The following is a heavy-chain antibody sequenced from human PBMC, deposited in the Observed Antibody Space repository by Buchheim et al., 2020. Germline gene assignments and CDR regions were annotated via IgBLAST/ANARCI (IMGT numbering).Heavy chain of an antibody. J-gene: IGHJ6*02. Sequence: QVQLVESGGGVVQPGRSLRLSCAASGFTFSSYGMHWVRQAPGKGLEWVAVIWYDGSNKYYADSVKGRFTISRDNSKNTLYLPMNSLRAEDTAVYYCARDPGVPAAKPYYYYYGMDVWGQGTT. CDR1: GFTFSSYG. V-gene: IGHV3-33*01. CDR3: ARDPGVPAAKPYYYYYGMDV. D-gene: IGHD2-2*01. CDR2: IWYDGSNK.